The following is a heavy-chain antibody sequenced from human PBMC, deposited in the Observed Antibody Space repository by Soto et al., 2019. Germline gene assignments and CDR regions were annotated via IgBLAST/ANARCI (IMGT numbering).Heavy chain of an antibody. CDR1: GGSISSYY. J-gene: IGHJ3*02. D-gene: IGHD1-20*01. CDR2: IYYSGST. V-gene: IGHV4-59*01. CDR3: ARDDNWNDYAFDI. Sequence: SETLSLTCTVSGGSISSYYWSWIRQPPGKGLEWIGYIYYSGSTNYNPSLKSRVTISVDTSKNQFSLKLSSVTAADTAVYYCARDDNWNDYAFDIWGQGTMVTVS.